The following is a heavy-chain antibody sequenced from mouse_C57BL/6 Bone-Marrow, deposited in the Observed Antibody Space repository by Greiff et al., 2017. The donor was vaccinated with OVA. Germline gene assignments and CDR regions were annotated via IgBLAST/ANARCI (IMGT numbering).Heavy chain of an antibody. J-gene: IGHJ2*01. Sequence: QVQLQQPGAELVKPGASVQLSCKASGYTFTSYWMHWVKQRPGQGLEWIGMIHPNSGSTKYNEKFKRKATLTVDKSSSTAYMQRSSLTSEDSAVYYCASYGYDVDLDDWGQGTTLTVSS. CDR3: ASYGYDVDLDD. CDR1: GYTFTSYW. V-gene: IGHV1-64*01. CDR2: IHPNSGST. D-gene: IGHD2-2*01.